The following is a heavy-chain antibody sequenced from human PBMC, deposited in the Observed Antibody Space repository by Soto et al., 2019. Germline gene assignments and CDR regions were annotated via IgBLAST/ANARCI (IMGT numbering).Heavy chain of an antibody. CDR1: GYTFTSYG. V-gene: IGHV1-18*01. CDR2: ISAYNGNT. CDR3: ASGWFGEFVYQFDY. Sequence: QVQLVQSGAEVKKPGASVKVSCKPSGYTFTSYGITWVRQAPGQGLEWMGSISAYNGNTNYAQKFQGRVTMTTDTSTSTAYMELRSLGSDDTAVYYCASGWFGEFVYQFDYWGQGTLVTVSS. D-gene: IGHD3-10*01. J-gene: IGHJ4*02.